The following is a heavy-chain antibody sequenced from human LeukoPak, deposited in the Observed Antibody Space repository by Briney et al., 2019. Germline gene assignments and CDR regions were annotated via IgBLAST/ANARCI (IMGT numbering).Heavy chain of an antibody. V-gene: IGHV3-33*01. J-gene: IGHJ4*02. D-gene: IGHD3-22*01. Sequence: GGSLRLSCEASGFTFTSYGMHWVRQAPGKGLEWVAAIWYDGSNKYYSDSLKGRFTISRDNSKSTLYLQMNSLRVEDTAVYHCARSGGDFYDSSGYGVIDYWGRGTLVTVSS. CDR2: IWYDGSNK. CDR3: ARSGGDFYDSSGYGVIDY. CDR1: GFTFTSYG.